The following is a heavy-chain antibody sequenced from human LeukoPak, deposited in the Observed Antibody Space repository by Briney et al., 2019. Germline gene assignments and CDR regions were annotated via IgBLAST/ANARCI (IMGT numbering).Heavy chain of an antibody. Sequence: GGSLRLSCGASGFSFSTYAMTWVRQAPGKGLEWFSGISGSGGTTYYADSVKCRFTISRDNSNNTLYLQMNSLRAEDPAVYYCAKVRKASRWLQFYYFDYWGQGTLVTVSS. D-gene: IGHD5-12*01. J-gene: IGHJ4*02. CDR1: GFSFSTYA. CDR2: ISGSGGTT. CDR3: AKVRKASRWLQFYYFDY. V-gene: IGHV3-23*01.